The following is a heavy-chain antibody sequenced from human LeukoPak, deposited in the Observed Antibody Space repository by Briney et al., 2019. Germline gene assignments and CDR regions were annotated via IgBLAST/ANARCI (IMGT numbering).Heavy chain of an antibody. CDR2: INPSGGST. V-gene: IGHV1-46*01. CDR3: ARRGYDILTGYYPFDY. CDR1: GYTFTSYY. Sequence: GASVKVSCKASGYTFTSYYMHWVRQAPGQGLERMGIINPSGGSTSYAQKFQGRVTMTRDTSTSTVYMELSSLRSEDTAVYYCARRGYDILTGYYPFDYWGQGTLVTVSS. J-gene: IGHJ4*02. D-gene: IGHD3-9*01.